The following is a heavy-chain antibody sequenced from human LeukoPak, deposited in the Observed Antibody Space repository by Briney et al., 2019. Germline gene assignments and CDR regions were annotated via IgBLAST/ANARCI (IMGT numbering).Heavy chain of an antibody. CDR2: ISAYNGNT. Sequence: ASVKVSCKASGYTFTSYGISWVRQAPGHGLEWMGWISAYNGNTNYAQKLQGRVTMTTDTSTSTAYMELRSLRSDDTAVYYCARELQGWFGELSIYCFDYWGQGTLVTVSS. CDR1: GYTFTSYG. D-gene: IGHD3-10*01. J-gene: IGHJ4*02. V-gene: IGHV1-18*01. CDR3: ARELQGWFGELSIYCFDY.